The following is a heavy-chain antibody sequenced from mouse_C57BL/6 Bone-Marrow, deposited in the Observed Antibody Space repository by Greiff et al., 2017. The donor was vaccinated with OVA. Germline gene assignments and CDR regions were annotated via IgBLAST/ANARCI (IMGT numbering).Heavy chain of an antibody. D-gene: IGHD4-1*01. CDR2: ISSGGSYT. CDR1: GFTFSSYG. V-gene: IGHV5-6*02. Sequence: EVKLEESGGDLVKPGGSLKLSCAASGFTFSSYGMSWVRQTPDKRLEWVATISSGGSYTYYPDSVKGRFTISRDNAKNTLYLQMSSLKSEDTAMYYCASTLTPFDYWGQGTTLTVSS. CDR3: ASTLTPFDY. J-gene: IGHJ2*01.